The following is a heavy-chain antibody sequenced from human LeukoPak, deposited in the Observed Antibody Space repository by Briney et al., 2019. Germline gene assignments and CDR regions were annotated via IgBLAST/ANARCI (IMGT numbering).Heavy chain of an antibody. CDR1: GGSISSYY. V-gene: IGHV4-59*01. D-gene: IGHD3-9*01. CDR2: IYYSEST. Sequence: SETLSLTCTVSGGSISSYYWSWIRQPPGKGLEWIGYIYYSESTNYNPSLKSRVTISVDTSKNQFSLKLSSVTAADTAVYYCARGPANYDILTGYYHDAFDIWGQGTMVTVSS. J-gene: IGHJ3*02. CDR3: ARGPANYDILTGYYHDAFDI.